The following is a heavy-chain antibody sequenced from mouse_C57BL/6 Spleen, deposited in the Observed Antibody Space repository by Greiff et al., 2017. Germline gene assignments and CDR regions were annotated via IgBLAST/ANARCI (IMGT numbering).Heavy chain of an antibody. V-gene: IGHV2-4*01. J-gene: IGHJ1*03. CDR3: AKNGIYYDYDGWYFDV. Sequence: QVQLKESGPGLVQPSQSLSITCTVSGFSLTSYGVHWVRQPPGKGLEWLGVIWSGGSTDYNAAFISRLSISKDNSKSQVFFKMNSLQADDTAIYXCAKNGIYYDYDGWYFDVGGTGPTSPAPS. D-gene: IGHD2-4*01. CDR1: GFSLTSYG. CDR2: IWSGGST.